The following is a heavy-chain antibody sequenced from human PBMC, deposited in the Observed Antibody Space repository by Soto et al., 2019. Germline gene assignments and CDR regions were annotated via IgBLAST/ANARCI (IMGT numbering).Heavy chain of an antibody. J-gene: IGHJ6*02. CDR3: ARDLNYARDYDFWSGYYTDYYYYYGMDV. V-gene: IGHV3-33*01. CDR2: IWYDGSNK. Sequence: QVQLVESGGGVVQPGRSLRLSCAASGFTFSSYGMHWVRQAPGKGLEWVAVIWYDGSNKYYADSVKGRFTISRDNSKNTLYLQMNSLRAEDTAVYYCARDLNYARDYDFWSGYYTDYYYYYGMDVWGQGTTVTVSS. CDR1: GFTFSSYG. D-gene: IGHD3-3*01.